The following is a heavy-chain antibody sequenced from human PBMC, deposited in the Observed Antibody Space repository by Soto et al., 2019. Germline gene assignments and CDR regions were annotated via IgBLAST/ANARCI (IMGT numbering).Heavy chain of an antibody. CDR2: IKQDGSEK. Sequence: GGSLRLSCAASGFTFSSYWMSWVRQAPGKGLEWVANIKQDGSEKYYVDSMKGRFTISRDNAKNSLYLQMNSLRAEDTAVYYCSRDLGAAGTFYAFDIWGQGTMVTVSS. CDR3: SRDLGAAGTFYAFDI. D-gene: IGHD6-13*01. J-gene: IGHJ3*02. CDR1: GFTFSSYW. V-gene: IGHV3-7*01.